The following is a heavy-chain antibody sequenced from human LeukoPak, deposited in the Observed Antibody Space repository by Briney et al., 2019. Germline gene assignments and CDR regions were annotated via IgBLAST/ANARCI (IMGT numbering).Heavy chain of an antibody. CDR3: ARDGVTIVATIARPFDI. CDR2: ISSSSYI. Sequence: GGSLRLSCAASGFTFSSYAMSWVRQAPGKGLEWVSSISSSSYIYYADSVKGRFTISRDNAKNSLYLQMNSLRAEDTAVYYCARDGVTIVATIARPFDIWGQGTMVTVSS. CDR1: GFTFSSYA. D-gene: IGHD5-12*01. V-gene: IGHV3-21*01. J-gene: IGHJ3*02.